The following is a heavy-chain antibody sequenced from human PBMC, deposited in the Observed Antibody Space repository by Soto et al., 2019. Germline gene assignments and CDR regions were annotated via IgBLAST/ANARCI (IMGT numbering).Heavy chain of an antibody. J-gene: IGHJ4*02. CDR3: AKDCQPYSSSWYGDY. CDR2: ISGSGGST. Sequence: EVQLLESGGGLVQPGGSPRLSCAASGFTFSSYAMSWVRQAPGKGLEWVSAISGSGGSTYYADSVKGRFTISRDNSKNTLYLQMNSLRAEDTAVYYCAKDCQPYSSSWYGDYWGQGTLVTVSS. D-gene: IGHD6-13*01. V-gene: IGHV3-23*01. CDR1: GFTFSSYA.